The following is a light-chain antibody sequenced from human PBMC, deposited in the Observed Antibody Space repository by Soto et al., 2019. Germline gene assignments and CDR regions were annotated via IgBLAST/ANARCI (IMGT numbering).Light chain of an antibody. CDR2: EVR. CDR3: SSYTSNNTWV. CDR1: SSDVGSYNR. V-gene: IGLV2-18*02. J-gene: IGLJ3*02. Sequence: QSALTQPPSVSGSPGQSVTISCTGTSSDVGSYNRVSWYQQPPGTAPKLMIYEVRNRPSGVPDRFSGSKSGNMASLTISGLQAEDEADYSCSSYTSNNTWVFGGGTKVTV.